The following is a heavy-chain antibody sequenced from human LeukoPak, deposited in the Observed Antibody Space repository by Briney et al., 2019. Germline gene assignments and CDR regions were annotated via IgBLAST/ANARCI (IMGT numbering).Heavy chain of an antibody. CDR3: ARDESGSYYFDY. CDR2: IYSGGST. V-gene: IGHV3-66*01. D-gene: IGHD1-26*01. J-gene: IGHJ4*02. Sequence: GGSLRLSCAAPGFTVSSNYMSWVRQAPGKGLEWVSVIYSGGSTYYADSVKGRFTISRDNSKNTLYLQMNSLRAEDTAVYYCARDESGSYYFDYWGQGTLVTVSS. CDR1: GFTVSSNY.